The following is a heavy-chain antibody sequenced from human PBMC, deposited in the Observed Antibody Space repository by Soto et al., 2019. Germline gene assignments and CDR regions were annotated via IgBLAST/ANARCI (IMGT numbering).Heavy chain of an antibody. CDR2: IIPIFGTA. Sequence: QVQLVQSGAEVKKPGSSVKVSCKASGGTFSSYAISWVRQAPGQGLEWMGGIIPIFGTANYAQKFQGRLTITADEATSTAYKELSSLRSEDTAVYYWARGEQLKSGWFDPWGKGTLVTVSS. CDR1: GGTFSSYA. CDR3: ARGEQLKSGWFDP. D-gene: IGHD1-26*01. J-gene: IGHJ5*02. V-gene: IGHV1-69*01.